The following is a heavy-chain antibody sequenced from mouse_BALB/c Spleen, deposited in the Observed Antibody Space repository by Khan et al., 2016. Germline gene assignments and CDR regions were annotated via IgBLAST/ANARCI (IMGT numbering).Heavy chain of an antibody. J-gene: IGHJ3*01. D-gene: IGHD2-3*01. CDR3: ARVYDGYSAWFGY. CDR1: GYAFTSYY. CDR2: NYPGDGMI. Sequence: VQLKQSGPELVKPGASVKMSCKASGYAFTSYYIHWVKQRPGQGLEWIGWNYPGDGMINYNEKFRGRTTLTADKSSSTAYMLISRLTSEDAAIYFCARVYDGYSAWFGYWGQGTLVTVSA. V-gene: IGHV1S56*01.